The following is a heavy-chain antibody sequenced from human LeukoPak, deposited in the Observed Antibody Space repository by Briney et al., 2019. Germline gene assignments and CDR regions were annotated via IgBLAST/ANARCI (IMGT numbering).Heavy chain of an antibody. D-gene: IGHD6-13*01. CDR1: GYSISSGYY. CDR2: IYHSGST. CDR3: ARHVTSIAAAGTVDY. J-gene: IGHJ4*02. Sequence: LETLSLTCAVSGYSISSGYYWGWIRQPPGKGLGWIGSIYHSGSTYYNPSLKSRVTISVDTSKNQFSLKLSSVTAADTAVYYCARHVTSIAAAGTVDYWGQGTLVTVSS. V-gene: IGHV4-38-2*01.